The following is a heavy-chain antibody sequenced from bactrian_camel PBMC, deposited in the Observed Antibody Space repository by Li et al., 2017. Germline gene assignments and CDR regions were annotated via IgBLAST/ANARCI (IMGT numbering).Heavy chain of an antibody. V-gene: IGHV3S68*01. D-gene: IGHD1*01. CDR3: AAAVWRIRPSAVLRTGEYNY. Sequence: VQLVESGGGSVQAGGSLRLSCKGRDGYYIKTYCVTWFRQAPGKEREGVAFLDSDDSLDYAESVKGRFTISKDNAKETLYLQMNNLKPEDTATYYCAAAVWRIRPSAVLRTGEYNYWGQGTQVTVS. CDR2: LDSDDSL. J-gene: IGHJ4*01. CDR1: GYYIKTYC.